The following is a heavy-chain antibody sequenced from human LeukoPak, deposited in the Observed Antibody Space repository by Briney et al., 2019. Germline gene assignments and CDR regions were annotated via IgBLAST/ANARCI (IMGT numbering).Heavy chain of an antibody. CDR3: ARDPYSGTYYMDV. V-gene: IGHV3-21*01. CDR1: GFTFSSSW. D-gene: IGHD1-26*01. Sequence: GGSLRLSCAASGFTFSSSWISWVRQAPGKGLEWVSSISSSSSYIYYADSVKGRFTISRDNAKNSLFLQLNSLRAEDTAVYYCARDPYSGTYYMDVWGKGTTVTVSS. CDR2: ISSSSSYI. J-gene: IGHJ6*03.